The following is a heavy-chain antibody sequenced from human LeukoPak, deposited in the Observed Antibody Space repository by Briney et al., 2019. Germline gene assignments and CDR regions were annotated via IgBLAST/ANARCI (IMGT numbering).Heavy chain of an antibody. CDR1: GYTFTSYY. CDR2: INPSGGRT. J-gene: IGHJ4*02. D-gene: IGHD4-17*01. V-gene: IGHV1-46*01. Sequence: ASVKVSCKASGYTFTSYYMHWVRQAPGQGLEWMGIINPSGGRTSYAQRFQGRVTMTRDMSTSTAYMELRSLRSDDTAVYYCARDRGGDYAFHVDDYWGQGTLVTVSS. CDR3: ARDRGGDYAFHVDDY.